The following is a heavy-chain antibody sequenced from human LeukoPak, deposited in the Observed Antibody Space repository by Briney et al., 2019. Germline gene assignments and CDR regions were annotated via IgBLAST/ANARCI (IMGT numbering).Heavy chain of an antibody. CDR2: IKQDGSEK. Sequence: PGGPLRLSCEASDFTFTTYWMSWVRQAPGKGLEWVANIKQDGSEKYYADSVKGRFTVSRDNAKNSVFLQMNNLRAEDTAVYYCASFSEELWLPGVDYWGQGTLVTVSS. V-gene: IGHV3-7*01. CDR3: ASFSEELWLPGVDY. D-gene: IGHD6-19*01. CDR1: DFTFTTYW. J-gene: IGHJ4*02.